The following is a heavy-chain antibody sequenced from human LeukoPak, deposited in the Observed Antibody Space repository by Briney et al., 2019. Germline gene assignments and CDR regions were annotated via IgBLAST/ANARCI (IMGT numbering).Heavy chain of an antibody. CDR2: ISAYIGNT. J-gene: IGHJ4*02. CDR3: ARVVVVAATMDYYFDY. D-gene: IGHD2-15*01. Sequence: ASVKVSCMPSVYTFTSYGISWVRQAPGEGREWMGLISAYIGNTNYAQKLLGRVTMTTDTSTSTAYIELGSLRSDDTAVYYCARVVVVAATMDYYFDYWGQGTLVTVSS. CDR1: VYTFTSYG. V-gene: IGHV1-18*01.